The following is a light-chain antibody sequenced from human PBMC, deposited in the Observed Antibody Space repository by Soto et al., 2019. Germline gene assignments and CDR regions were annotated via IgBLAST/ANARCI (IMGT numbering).Light chain of an antibody. CDR3: RSYTSSSTWV. CDR2: EVN. V-gene: IGLV2-14*01. Sequence: QSALTQPASVSGSPGQSITISCTGTSSDVGAYNYVSWYQQRPGKAPKLMIYEVNNRPSGVSHRFSGSKSGNTASLTISGLQAEDEADYYCRSYTSSSTWVFGGGTKLTVL. J-gene: IGLJ3*02. CDR1: SSDVGAYNY.